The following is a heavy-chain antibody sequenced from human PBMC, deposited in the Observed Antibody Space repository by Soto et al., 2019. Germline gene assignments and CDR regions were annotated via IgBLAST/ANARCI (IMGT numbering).Heavy chain of an antibody. Sequence: EVQLLESGGGLVQPGGSLRLSCVASGFTFDSHAMTWVRQAPGKGLEWVSTVTGSGRSTYYGDSVKGRFTISRDKSKNTVSLQMNSLRAEDTAVYYCAKNGAYYDFWGASDWFASWGQGTLVTVSS. CDR2: VTGSGRST. D-gene: IGHD3-3*01. V-gene: IGHV3-23*01. CDR1: GFTFDSHA. CDR3: AKNGAYYDFWGASDWFAS. J-gene: IGHJ5*01.